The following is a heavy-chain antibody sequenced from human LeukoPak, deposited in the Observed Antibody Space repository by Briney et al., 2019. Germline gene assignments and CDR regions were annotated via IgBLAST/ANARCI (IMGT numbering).Heavy chain of an antibody. CDR2: ISSSSSYI. CDR1: GFTFSSYS. J-gene: IGHJ5*02. Sequence: GGSLRVSCTASGFTFSSYSMNWVRQAPGKGLEWVSSISSSSSYIYYADSVKGRFTISRDNAKNSLSLQMNSLRADDTAVYYCARGREGIAARWWVEEPRWYFFDPWGQGTLVTVSS. V-gene: IGHV3-21*01. D-gene: IGHD6-6*01. CDR3: ARGREGIAARWWVEEPRWYFFDP.